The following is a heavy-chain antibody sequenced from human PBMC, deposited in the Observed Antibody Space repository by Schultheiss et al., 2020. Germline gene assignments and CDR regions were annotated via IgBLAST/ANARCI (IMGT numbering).Heavy chain of an antibody. Sequence: CGSLRLSCAASGFTFSSYAMHWVRQAPGKGLEWVGRIKSKTDGGTTDYAAPVKGRFTISRDDSKNTLYLQMNSLKTEDTAVYYCTTACLRFLEWLQFDYWGQGTLVTVSS. CDR1: GFTFSSYA. J-gene: IGHJ4*02. CDR2: IKSKTDGGTT. V-gene: IGHV3-15*07. D-gene: IGHD3-3*01. CDR3: TTACLRFLEWLQFDY.